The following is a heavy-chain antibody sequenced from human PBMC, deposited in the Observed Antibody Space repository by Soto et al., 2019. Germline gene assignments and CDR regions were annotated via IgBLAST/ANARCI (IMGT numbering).Heavy chain of an antibody. CDR3: AKGGTYYYGSGALDY. J-gene: IGHJ4*02. D-gene: IGHD3-10*01. Sequence: GSLRLSCAASGFTFSSYAMSWVRQAPGKGLEWVSAISGSGGSTYYADSVKGRFTISRDNSKNTLYLQMNSLRAEDTAVYYCAKGGTYYYGSGALDYWGQGILVTVPS. CDR1: GFTFSSYA. CDR2: ISGSGGST. V-gene: IGHV3-23*01.